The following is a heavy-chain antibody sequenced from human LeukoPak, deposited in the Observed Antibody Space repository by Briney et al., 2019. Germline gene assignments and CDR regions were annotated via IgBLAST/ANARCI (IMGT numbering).Heavy chain of an antibody. D-gene: IGHD6-19*01. CDR3: AKDGRGEQWLPEDY. Sequence: GGSLRLSCAASGFTFSSYAMSWVRQAPGKGLEWVSAISGSGGSTYYADSVKGRFTISRDNSKNTLYLQMNSLRAEDTAVYCCAKDGRGEQWLPEDYWGQGTLVTVSS. CDR2: ISGSGGST. J-gene: IGHJ4*02. V-gene: IGHV3-23*01. CDR1: GFTFSSYA.